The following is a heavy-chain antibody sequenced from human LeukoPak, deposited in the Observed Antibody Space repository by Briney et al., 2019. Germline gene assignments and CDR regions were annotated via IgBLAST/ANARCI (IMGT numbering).Heavy chain of an antibody. V-gene: IGHV1-69*05. Sequence: SVKVSCKASGGTFSSYAISWVRQAPGQGLEWMGGIIPIFGTANYAQKFQGRVTITTDESTSTAYMELSSLRSEDMAVYYCARSRGVVATFDYWGQGTLVTVSS. CDR3: ARSRGVVATFDY. CDR1: GGTFSSYA. CDR2: IIPIFGTA. D-gene: IGHD5-12*01. J-gene: IGHJ4*02.